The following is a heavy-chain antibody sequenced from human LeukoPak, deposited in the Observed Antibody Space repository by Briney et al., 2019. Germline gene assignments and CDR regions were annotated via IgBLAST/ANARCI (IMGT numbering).Heavy chain of an antibody. CDR1: GFSFSAYW. CDR3: ARFGYVAAVDV. Sequence: GGSLRLSCAASGFSFSAYWKTWVRQAPGTGLEWVANINPAGSETYYVDPVKGRFSISRDNAKNLVYLQMNSLRAEDTAVYHCARFGYVAAVDVWGQGTPVTVSS. V-gene: IGHV3-7*01. D-gene: IGHD2-15*01. J-gene: IGHJ4*02. CDR2: INPAGSET.